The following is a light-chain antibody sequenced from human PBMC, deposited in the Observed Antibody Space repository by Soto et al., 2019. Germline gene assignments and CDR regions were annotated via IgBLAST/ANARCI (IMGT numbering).Light chain of an antibody. Sequence: DIQMTQSPSSLSTSVGDRVTITCLASQGISNYLAWYQQKPGKVPKLLIYAASSLRSGVPSRFSGSGSGKDFTLTISSLQPEDVATYYCQKYDSAPYTFGQGTKLEIK. V-gene: IGKV1-27*01. CDR1: QGISNY. CDR3: QKYDSAPYT. J-gene: IGKJ2*01. CDR2: AAS.